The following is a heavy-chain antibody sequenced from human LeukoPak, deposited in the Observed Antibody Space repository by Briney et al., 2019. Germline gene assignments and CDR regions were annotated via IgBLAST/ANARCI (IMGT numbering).Heavy chain of an antibody. J-gene: IGHJ6*03. D-gene: IGHD6-19*01. CDR3: ARGPLAVAGTGYYYYYMDV. CDR2: IYTSGST. V-gene: IGHV4-4*07. Sequence: SETLSLTCTVSGGSISSYYWSWIRQPAGKGLEWIGRIYTSGSTNYNPSLKSRVTMSVDTSKNQFSLKLSSVTAADTAVFYCARGPLAVAGTGYYYYYMDVWGKGTTVTVSS. CDR1: GGSISSYY.